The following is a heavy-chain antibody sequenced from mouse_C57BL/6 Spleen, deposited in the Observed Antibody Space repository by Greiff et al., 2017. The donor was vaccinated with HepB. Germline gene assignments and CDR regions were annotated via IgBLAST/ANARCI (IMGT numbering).Heavy chain of an antibody. CDR3: AREGGYYDYDGGRSYYYAMDY. CDR1: GYTFTSYW. J-gene: IGHJ4*01. V-gene: IGHV1-72*01. Sequence: QVQLQQPGAELVKPGASVKLSCKASGYTFTSYWMHWVKQRPGRGLEWIGRIDPNSGGTKYNEKFKSKATLTVDKPSSTAYMQLSSLTSEDSAVYYCAREGGYYDYDGGRSYYYAMDYWGQGTSVTVSS. D-gene: IGHD2-4*01. CDR2: IDPNSGGT.